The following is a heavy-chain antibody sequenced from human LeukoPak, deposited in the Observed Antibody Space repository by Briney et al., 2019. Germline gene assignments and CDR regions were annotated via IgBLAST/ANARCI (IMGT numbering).Heavy chain of an antibody. V-gene: IGHV3-48*01. CDR1: GFTFSTYS. CDR2: ITSSSSTI. Sequence: GGSLRLSCAASGFTFSTYSVNWVRQAPGQGLEWVSYITSSSSTIYYADSVKGRFTISRDNAKNSLYLQMNSLRAEDTAVYYCARDPSRGDFWSGYERGWHAFDIWGQGTMVTVSS. J-gene: IGHJ3*02. D-gene: IGHD3-3*01. CDR3: ARDPSRGDFWSGYERGWHAFDI.